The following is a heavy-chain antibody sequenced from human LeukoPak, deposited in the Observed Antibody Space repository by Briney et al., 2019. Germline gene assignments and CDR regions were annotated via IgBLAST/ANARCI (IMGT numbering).Heavy chain of an antibody. D-gene: IGHD4-23*01. V-gene: IGHV3-21*01. Sequence: KSGGSLRLSCAASGFTFSSYSMNWVRQAPGKGLEWVSSISSSSSYIYYADSVKGRFTISRDNAKNSLYLQMTSLRAEDTAVYYCARATVARDTASDYWGEGTLVTVSS. CDR2: ISSSSSYI. CDR3: ARATVARDTASDY. J-gene: IGHJ4*02. CDR1: GFTFSSYS.